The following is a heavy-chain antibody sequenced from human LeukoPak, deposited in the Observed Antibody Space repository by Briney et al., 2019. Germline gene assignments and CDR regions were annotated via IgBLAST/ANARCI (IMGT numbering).Heavy chain of an antibody. CDR1: GGTSSSYA. CDR3: ARAYGMTTESTYYFDY. D-gene: IGHD4-17*01. V-gene: IGHV1-69*19. CDR2: IIPIFGTA. Sequence: GASVKVSCKASGGTSSSYAISWVRQAPGQGLEWMGGIIPIFGTANYAQKFQGRVTITADESTSTAYMELSSLRSEDTAVYYCARAYGMTTESTYYFDYWGQGTLVTVSS. J-gene: IGHJ4*02.